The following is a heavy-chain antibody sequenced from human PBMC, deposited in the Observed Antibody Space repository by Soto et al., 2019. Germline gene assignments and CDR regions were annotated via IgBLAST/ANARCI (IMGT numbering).Heavy chain of an antibody. CDR2: IRSKANSYAT. J-gene: IGHJ4*02. CDR1: GFTFSGSA. CDR3: TRLHYYGSGSYFPNFDY. Sequence: EVQLVESGGGLVQPGGSLKLSCAPSGFTFSGSAMHWVRQASGKGLEWVGRIRSKANSYATAYAASVKGRFTISRDDSKNTAYLQMNSLKTEDSAVYYCTRLHYYGSGSYFPNFDYWGQGTLVTVSS. V-gene: IGHV3-73*02. D-gene: IGHD3-10*01.